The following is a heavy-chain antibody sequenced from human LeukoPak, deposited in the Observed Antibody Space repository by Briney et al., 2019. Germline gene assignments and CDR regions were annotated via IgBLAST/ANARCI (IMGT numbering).Heavy chain of an antibody. CDR2: IYYSGST. Sequence: SETLSLTCTVSGGSISSGDYYWSWIRQPPGKGLEWIGYIYYSGSTYYNPSLKSRVTISVDTSKNQFSLKLSSVTAADTAVYYCASLPRIAVAGNWGQGTLVTVSS. D-gene: IGHD6-19*01. J-gene: IGHJ4*02. CDR1: GGSISSGDYY. CDR3: ASLPRIAVAGN. V-gene: IGHV4-30-4*08.